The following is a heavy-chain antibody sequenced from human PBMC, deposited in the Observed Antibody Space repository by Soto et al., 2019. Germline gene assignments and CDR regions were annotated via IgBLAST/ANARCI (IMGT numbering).Heavy chain of an antibody. CDR1: GGTFSSYT. V-gene: IGHV1-69*04. J-gene: IGHJ4*02. CDR2: IIPILGIA. CDR3: ATENTYYYGSGSYFLFDD. D-gene: IGHD3-10*01. Sequence: ASVKVSCKASGGTFSSYTISWVRQAPGQGLEWMGRIIPILGIANYAQKFQGRVTITADKSTSTAYMELSSLRSEDTAVYYCATENTYYYGSGSYFLFDDSGQGTLVTVSS.